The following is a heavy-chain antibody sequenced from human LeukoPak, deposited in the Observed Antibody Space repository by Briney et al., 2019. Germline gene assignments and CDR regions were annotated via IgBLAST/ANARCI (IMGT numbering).Heavy chain of an antibody. CDR3: VGTIAYRGSEY. CDR2: ISGSGGST. J-gene: IGHJ4*02. Sequence: HPGGSLRLSCAASGFTFSSYAMSWVRQAPGKGLEWVSAISGSGGSTYYADSVKGRFTVSRDNAKNTVYLQMNNLRAEGTAVYYCVGTIAYRGSEYWGQGALVTVSS. CDR1: GFTFSSYA. D-gene: IGHD1-7*01. V-gene: IGHV3-23*01.